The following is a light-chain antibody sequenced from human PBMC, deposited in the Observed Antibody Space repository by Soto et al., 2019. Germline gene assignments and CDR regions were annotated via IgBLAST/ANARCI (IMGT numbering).Light chain of an antibody. CDR2: GNS. CDR3: QSYDSSLSAYV. CDR1: SSNIGAGYD. J-gene: IGLJ1*01. Sequence: QSVLTQPPSVSVAPGQRVTIFCTGSSSNIGAGYDVHWYQQLPGAAPKLLIYGNSNRPSGVPDRFSGSKSGTSASLAITGLQAEDEADYCCQSYDSSLSAYVFGTGTKVTVL. V-gene: IGLV1-40*01.